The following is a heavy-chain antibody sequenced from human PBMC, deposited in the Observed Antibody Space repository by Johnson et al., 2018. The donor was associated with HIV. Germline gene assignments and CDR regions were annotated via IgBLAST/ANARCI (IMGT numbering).Heavy chain of an antibody. J-gene: IGHJ3*02. CDR1: GFTFSSYG. V-gene: IGHV3-NL1*01. D-gene: IGHD3-16*01. Sequence: QEQLVESGGGVVQPGRSLRLSCAASGFTFSSYGMHWVRQAPGKGLECVSVIYSGGGTYYADSVKGRFTISRDNAKNSLYLQMNSLRAEDTAVYYCARVGGYPFDIWGQGTMVTVSS. CDR3: ARVGGYPFDI. CDR2: IYSGGGT.